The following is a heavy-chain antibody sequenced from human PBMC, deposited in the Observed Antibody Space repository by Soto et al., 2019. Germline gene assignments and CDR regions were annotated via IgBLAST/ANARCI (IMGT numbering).Heavy chain of an antibody. CDR3: ARDSDYYYGMDV. CDR1: GFTFRSFT. J-gene: IGHJ6*02. Sequence: PGGSLRLSCAASGFTFRSFTMNWVRQAPGKGLEWVSTISSNSAYIYYTDALRGRFTISRDNAKNSLHLQMNSLRAEDTAVYYCARDSDYYYGMDVWGQGTTVTVSS. V-gene: IGHV3-21*01. CDR2: ISSNSAYI.